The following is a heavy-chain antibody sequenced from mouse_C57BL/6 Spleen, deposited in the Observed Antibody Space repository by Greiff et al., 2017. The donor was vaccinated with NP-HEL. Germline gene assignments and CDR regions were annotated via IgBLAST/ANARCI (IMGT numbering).Heavy chain of an antibody. CDR1: GYTFTDYY. J-gene: IGHJ1*03. Sequence: VQLKQSGPELVKPGASVKISCKASGYTFTDYYMNWVKQSHGKSLEWIGDINPNNGGTSYNQKFKGKATLTVDKSSSTAYMELRSLTSEDSAVYYCARSIYYYGSDVWGTGTTVTVSS. D-gene: IGHD1-1*01. V-gene: IGHV1-26*01. CDR3: ARSIYYYGSDV. CDR2: INPNNGGT.